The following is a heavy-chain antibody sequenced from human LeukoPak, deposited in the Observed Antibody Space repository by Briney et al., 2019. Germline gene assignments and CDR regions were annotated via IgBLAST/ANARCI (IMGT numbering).Heavy chain of an antibody. CDR3: ARARELQTYYYYGMDV. CDR1: GFTFSSYS. D-gene: IGHD1-26*01. V-gene: IGHV3-48*04. J-gene: IGHJ6*02. CDR2: ISSSSSTI. Sequence: PGGSLRLSCAASGFTFSSYSMNWVRQAPGKGLEWVSYISSSSSTIYYADSVKGRFTISRDNAKNSLYLQMNSLRAEDTAVYYCARARELQTYYYYGMDVWGQGTTVTVSS.